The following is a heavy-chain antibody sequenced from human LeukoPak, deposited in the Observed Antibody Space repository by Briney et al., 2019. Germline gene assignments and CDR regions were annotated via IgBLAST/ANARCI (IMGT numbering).Heavy chain of an antibody. CDR2: IWYDGSNK. J-gene: IGHJ3*02. CDR3: ACWYDAFDI. CDR1: GFTFSSYG. V-gene: IGHV3-33*01. Sequence: GGSLRLSCAASGFTFSSYGMHWVRQAPGKGLEWVAVIWYDGSNKYYADSVKGRFTISRDNSKNTLYLQMNSLRAEDTAVYYCACWYDAFDIWGQGTMVTVSS. D-gene: IGHD6-13*01.